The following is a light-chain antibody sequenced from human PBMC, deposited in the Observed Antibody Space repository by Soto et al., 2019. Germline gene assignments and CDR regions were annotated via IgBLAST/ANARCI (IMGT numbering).Light chain of an antibody. V-gene: IGKV1-12*01. J-gene: IGKJ2*01. CDR3: QQANSFPYT. CDR2: AAS. CDR1: QGISSW. Sequence: DIQMTQSPSSVSASVGDTVTITCRASQGISSWLVWYQQKPGEAPKFLIYAASSLGSGVPSRFSGSGSGTDFTLTISSLQPEDFATYYCQQANSFPYTFGQGTKLEIK.